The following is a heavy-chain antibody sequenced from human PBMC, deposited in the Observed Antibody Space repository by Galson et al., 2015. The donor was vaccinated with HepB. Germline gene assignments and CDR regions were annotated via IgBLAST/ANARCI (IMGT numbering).Heavy chain of an antibody. V-gene: IGHV3-30*03. CDR1: GFTFSYYG. Sequence: SLRLSCATSGFTFSYYGMHWVRQAPGKGLGWVAGMSYDGNYNHYANSVTGRFTISRYNAKITLYLQMNSLRTEDTAVYYCVRTQYYFDYWGQGILVTVSS. J-gene: IGHJ4*02. CDR3: VRTQYYFDY. D-gene: IGHD4-11*01. CDR2: MSYDGNYN.